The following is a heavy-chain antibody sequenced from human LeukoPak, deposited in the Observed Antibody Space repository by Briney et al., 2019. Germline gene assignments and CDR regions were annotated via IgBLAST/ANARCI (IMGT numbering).Heavy chain of an antibody. D-gene: IGHD3-10*01. V-gene: IGHV3-30*04. J-gene: IGHJ4*02. Sequence: GRSLRLSCAASGFTFSNYVIHWVRQAPGKALEWVAVISYDGSNKFYADSMKGRFTISRDNSKNTLYLQMNSLRAEDTAVYDCARDISGSYVDYWGQGTLVTVSS. CDR3: ARDISGSYVDY. CDR2: ISYDGSNK. CDR1: GFTFSNYV.